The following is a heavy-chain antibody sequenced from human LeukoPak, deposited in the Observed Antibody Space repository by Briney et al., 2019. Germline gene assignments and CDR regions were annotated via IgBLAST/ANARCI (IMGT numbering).Heavy chain of an antibody. V-gene: IGHV4-34*01. CDR2: INHSGST. Sequence: KTSETLSLTCAVYGGSFSGYYWSWIRQPPGKGLEWIGEINHSGSTNYNPSLKSRVTISVDTSKNQFSLKLSSVTAADTAVYYCARGEAYYYYGMDVWGQGTTVTVSS. J-gene: IGHJ6*02. CDR3: ARGEAYYYYGMDV. CDR1: GGSFSGYY.